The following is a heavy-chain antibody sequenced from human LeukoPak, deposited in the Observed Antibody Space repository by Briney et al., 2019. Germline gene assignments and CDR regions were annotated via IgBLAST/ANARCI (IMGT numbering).Heavy chain of an antibody. V-gene: IGHV4-61*02. CDR2: IYTSGST. D-gene: IGHD5-18*01. CDR1: GGSISSGSYY. Sequence: SSETLSLTCTVSGGSISSGSYYWSWIRQPAGKGLEWIGRIYTSGSTNYNPSLKSRVTISVDTSKNQFSLKLSSVTAADTAVYYCARVLRGYSYGFDYWGQGTLVTVSS. CDR3: ARVLRGYSYGFDY. J-gene: IGHJ4*02.